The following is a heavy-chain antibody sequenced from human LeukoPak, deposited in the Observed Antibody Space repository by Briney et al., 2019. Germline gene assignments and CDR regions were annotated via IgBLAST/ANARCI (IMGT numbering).Heavy chain of an antibody. D-gene: IGHD5-12*01. V-gene: IGHV3-21*01. CDR2: IATSSNYK. CDR3: ARGGGYSGYDSSDYYYTDV. CDR1: GFTFSYHS. Sequence: PGGSLRLSCAASGFTFSYHSMNWVRQAPGKGLEWVSSIATSSNYKYYADSVKGRFTISRDNAKNSLYLQMNSLRAEDTAVYYCARGGGYSGYDSSDYYYTDVWGKGTTVTVSS. J-gene: IGHJ6*03.